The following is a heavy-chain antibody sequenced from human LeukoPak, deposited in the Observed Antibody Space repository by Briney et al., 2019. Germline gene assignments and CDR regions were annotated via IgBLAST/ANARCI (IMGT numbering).Heavy chain of an antibody. Sequence: PSEPLSLTCTVSGGSISSGDYYWSWIRQPPGKGLEWIGYIYYNGSTYYNPSLTSRVTIPVDTSKNQFSLKLSSVTAADTAVYYCARSFRGYPHRFDPWGQGTLVTVSS. J-gene: IGHJ5*02. CDR2: IYYNGST. CDR3: ARSFRGYPHRFDP. CDR1: GGSISSGDYY. D-gene: IGHD3-22*01. V-gene: IGHV4-30-4*01.